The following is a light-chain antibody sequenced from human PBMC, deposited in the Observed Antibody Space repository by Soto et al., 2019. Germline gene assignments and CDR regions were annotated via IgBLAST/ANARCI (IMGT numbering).Light chain of an antibody. V-gene: IGKV1-39*01. CDR3: QQSYSTTRT. J-gene: IGKJ1*01. Sequence: DIQMTQSPSSLSAYVGDRVTITCRAGQTISSYLNWYQQKPGKAPKLLIYAASSLQSGVPSRFSGSGSGTDFTLTISSLQPEDFATYYCQQSYSTTRTFGQGTKVEVK. CDR2: AAS. CDR1: QTISSY.